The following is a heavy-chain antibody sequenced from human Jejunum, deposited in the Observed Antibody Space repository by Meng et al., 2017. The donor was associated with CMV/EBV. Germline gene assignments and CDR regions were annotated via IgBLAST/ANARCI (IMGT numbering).Heavy chain of an antibody. CDR2: ISPDGTTT. CDR3: VRSSDL. J-gene: IGHJ5*02. V-gene: IGHV3-74*01. Sequence: SLRLSFAASGFTFSSYWMHWVRQTPGTGLVWVSPISPDGTTTFYAESVKGRFTVSRDNAKNTLYLQMNSLRAEDTAVYFCVRSSDLWGQGTLVTVSS. CDR1: GFTFSSYW.